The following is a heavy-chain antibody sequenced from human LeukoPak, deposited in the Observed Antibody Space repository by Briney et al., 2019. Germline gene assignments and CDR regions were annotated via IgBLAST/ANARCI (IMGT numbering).Heavy chain of an antibody. Sequence: GGSLRLSCAASGFPFSAYSMNWVRQAPGKGLEWVSYISSSSSTIYYADSVKGRFTISRDNAKNSLYLQMNSLRAEDTAVYYCARDFWSGYHKTYYFDYWGQGTLATVSS. D-gene: IGHD3-3*01. V-gene: IGHV3-48*01. CDR2: ISSSSSTI. CDR3: ARDFWSGYHKTYYFDY. CDR1: GFPFSAYS. J-gene: IGHJ4*02.